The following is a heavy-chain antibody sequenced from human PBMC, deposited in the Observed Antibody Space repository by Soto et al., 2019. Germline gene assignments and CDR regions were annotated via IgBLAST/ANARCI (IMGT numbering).Heavy chain of an antibody. Sequence: QVQLVQSGAEVKEPGDSVRVSCEASGYTFTDYHIHWVRQAPGEGLEWMGWINPKFGDTTYAQDFQGRVSMTRDMSISTVYMELSRLTSDDTAIYYCARNMDYYYGRGSGNGHGVWGQGTTVTVFS. V-gene: IGHV1-2*02. J-gene: IGHJ6*02. CDR3: ARNMDYYYGRGSGNGHGV. CDR2: INPKFGDT. D-gene: IGHD3-10*02. CDR1: GYTFTDYH.